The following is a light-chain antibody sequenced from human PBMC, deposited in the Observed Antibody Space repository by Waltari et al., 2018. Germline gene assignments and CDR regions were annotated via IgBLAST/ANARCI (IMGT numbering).Light chain of an antibody. J-gene: IGKJ4*01. V-gene: IGKV1-33*01. CDR2: HAS. CDR1: QDISNY. Sequence: DIQMTQSPSSLSASVGDRVTITCQASQDISNYLNWYQQKLGKAPKLLIYHASNLEAGVPSRFSGSGSGTDFTFTINSLQPEGIATYYCQQYDNLPLTFGAGTKVENK. CDR3: QQYDNLPLT.